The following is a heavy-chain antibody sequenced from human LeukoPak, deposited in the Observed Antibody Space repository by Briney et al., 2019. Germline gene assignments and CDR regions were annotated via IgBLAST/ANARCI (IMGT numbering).Heavy chain of an antibody. V-gene: IGHV2-70*11. CDR3: ARIRRDGYNLPFDY. CDR2: IDWDDDK. J-gene: IGHJ4*02. Sequence: SGPALVKPTQTLTLTCTFSGFSLTTSRMCVSWIRQPPGKALEWLARIDWDDDKYYSTSLKTRLTISKDTSKNQVVLTMTNMDPVDTATYYCARIRRDGYNLPFDYWGQGTLVTVSS. CDR1: GFSLTTSRMC. D-gene: IGHD5-24*01.